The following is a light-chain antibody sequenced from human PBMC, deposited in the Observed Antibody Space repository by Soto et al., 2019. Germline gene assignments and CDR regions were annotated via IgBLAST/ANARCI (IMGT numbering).Light chain of an antibody. CDR2: RNN. V-gene: IGLV1-47*01. CDR1: SSNIGSNY. J-gene: IGLJ2*01. Sequence: QSVLTQPPSASGTPGQRVTISCSGSSSNIGSNYVFWFQQLPGTAPQLLIYRNNQRPSGVPDRFSGSKSGTSASLAISGLRSEDEADYYCATWDDILSGVVFGGGTKLTVL. CDR3: ATWDDILSGVV.